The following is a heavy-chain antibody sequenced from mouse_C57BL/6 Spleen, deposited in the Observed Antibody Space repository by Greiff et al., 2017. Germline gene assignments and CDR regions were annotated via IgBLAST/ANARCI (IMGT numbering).Heavy chain of an antibody. Sequence: EVKLLESGGGLVQPGGSLKLSCAASGIDFSRYWMSWVRRAPGKGLEWIGEINPDSSTINYAPSLKDKFIISRDNAKNTLYLQMSKVRSEDTALYYCARWLLYYYAMDYWGQGTSVTVSS. CDR1: GIDFSRYW. D-gene: IGHD2-3*01. CDR2: INPDSSTI. CDR3: ARWLLYYYAMDY. J-gene: IGHJ4*01. V-gene: IGHV4-1*01.